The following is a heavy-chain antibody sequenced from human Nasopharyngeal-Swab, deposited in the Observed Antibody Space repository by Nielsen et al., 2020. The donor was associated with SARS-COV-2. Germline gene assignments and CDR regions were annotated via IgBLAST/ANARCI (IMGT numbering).Heavy chain of an antibody. Sequence: AGILSLNCTVSGGSISSYYWSWIRQPPGKGLEWVAYSHYSGSTNYNPSLKSRVTMSVDTSKRQFSLMLTSVTAADTAVYYCARGFDYWGQGTLVTVPQ. J-gene: IGHJ4*02. CDR3: ARGFDY. V-gene: IGHV4-59*08. CDR1: GGSISSYY. CDR2: SHYSGST.